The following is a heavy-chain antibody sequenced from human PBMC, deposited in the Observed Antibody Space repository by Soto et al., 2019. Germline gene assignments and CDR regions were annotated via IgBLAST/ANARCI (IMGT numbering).Heavy chain of an antibody. D-gene: IGHD3-9*01. V-gene: IGHV4-59*01. Sequence: SETLSLTCTVSGGSISSYYWSWIRQPPGKGLEWIGYIYYSGSTNYNPSLKSRVTISVDTSKNQFSLKLSSVTAADTAVYHCARVGVLRYFDWSYGMDVWGQGTTVTVSS. CDR3: ARVGVLRYFDWSYGMDV. CDR1: GGSISSYY. J-gene: IGHJ6*02. CDR2: IYYSGST.